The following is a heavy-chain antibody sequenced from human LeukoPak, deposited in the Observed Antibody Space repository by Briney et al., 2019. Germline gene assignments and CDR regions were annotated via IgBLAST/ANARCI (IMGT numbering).Heavy chain of an antibody. CDR1: GFTLSSYA. CDR3: AKDGSGYDNSPYYYYMDV. D-gene: IGHD5-12*01. J-gene: IGHJ6*03. Sequence: GGSLRLSCAASGFTLSSYAMSWVRQAPGKGLEWVSAISGSGGSTYYADSVKGRFTISRDNSKNTLYLQMNSLRAEDTAVYYCAKDGSGYDNSPYYYYMDVWGKGTTVTVSS. V-gene: IGHV3-23*01. CDR2: ISGSGGST.